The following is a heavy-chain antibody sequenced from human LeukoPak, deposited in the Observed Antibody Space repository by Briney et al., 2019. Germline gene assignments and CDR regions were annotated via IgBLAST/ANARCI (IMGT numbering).Heavy chain of an antibody. CDR3: ARYNGPLDAFDI. V-gene: IGHV3-33*08. Sequence: GGSLRLSCAASGLTFSSYGMHWVRQAPGKGLEWLAVIWYDGSKEYYIDSVKGRFTISRDNSRNTLSLQMNSLRAEDTAVYHCARYNGPLDAFDIWGLGTMVTVSS. J-gene: IGHJ3*02. CDR2: IWYDGSKE. CDR1: GLTFSSYG. D-gene: IGHD2-8*01.